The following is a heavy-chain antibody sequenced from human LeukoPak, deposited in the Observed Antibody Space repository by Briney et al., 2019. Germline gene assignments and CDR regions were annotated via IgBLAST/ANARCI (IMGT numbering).Heavy chain of an antibody. CDR1: GFTVSNND. J-gene: IGHJ3*02. CDR2: SYSYTKT. D-gene: IGHD1-14*01. V-gene: IGHV3-53*01. Sequence: PGGSLRLSCTASGFTVSNNDMSWVRQAPGKGLEWVSISYSYTKTNYADSVKRRFTISRDTYQNTLSLQMNSLRAEDTAVYYCVRKNRDFNAAFDIWGQGTVVTVSS. CDR3: VRKNRDFNAAFDI.